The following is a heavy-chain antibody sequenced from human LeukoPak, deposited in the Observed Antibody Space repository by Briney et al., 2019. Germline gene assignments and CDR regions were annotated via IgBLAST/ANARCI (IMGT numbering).Heavy chain of an antibody. J-gene: IGHJ4*02. D-gene: IGHD2-15*01. V-gene: IGHV3-21*01. CDR2: ISRTGSYI. Sequence: GGSLRLSCAASGFTFSSYNMNWVRQAPGRGLEWVSSISRTGSYIYYGDSVKGRFTISRDNAQNSLYLQMNSLRVEDTAVYYCARVLETDCRGGSCYSGLDYWGQGTLVTVSS. CDR1: GFTFSSYN. CDR3: ARVLETDCRGGSCYSGLDY.